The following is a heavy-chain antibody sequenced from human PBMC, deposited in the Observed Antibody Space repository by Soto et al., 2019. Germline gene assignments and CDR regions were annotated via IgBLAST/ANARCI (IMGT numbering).Heavy chain of an antibody. D-gene: IGHD3-3*01. CDR3: AIGHDFWSGLYYMDV. CDR1: GYTFTSYA. Sequence: QVQLVQSGAEVKKPGASVKVSCKASGYTFTSYAMHWVRQAPGQRLEWMGWINAGNGNTKYSQKFQGRVTITRDTSASTAYMELSSLRSEDTAVYYCAIGHDFWSGLYYMDVWGKGTMVTVSS. J-gene: IGHJ6*03. V-gene: IGHV1-3*01. CDR2: INAGNGNT.